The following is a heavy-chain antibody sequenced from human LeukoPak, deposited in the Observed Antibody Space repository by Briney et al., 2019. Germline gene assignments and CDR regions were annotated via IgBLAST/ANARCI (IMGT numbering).Heavy chain of an antibody. Sequence: GGSLRLSCATSGFTFSSYSMNWVRQAPGKGLEWVSYISSSSSTIYYADSVKGRFTISRDNAKNSLYLQMNSLRAEDTAVYYCAREGVKSDSRFSFDYWGQGTLVTVSS. D-gene: IGHD3-22*01. CDR2: ISSSSSTI. V-gene: IGHV3-48*04. CDR1: GFTFSSYS. J-gene: IGHJ4*02. CDR3: AREGVKSDSRFSFDY.